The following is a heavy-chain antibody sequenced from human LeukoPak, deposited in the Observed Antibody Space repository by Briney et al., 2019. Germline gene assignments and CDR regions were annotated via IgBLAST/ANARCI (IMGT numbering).Heavy chain of an antibody. CDR2: VYGSGTT. V-gene: IGHV4-38-2*02. D-gene: IGHD3-16*01. J-gene: IGHJ4*02. Sequence: SETLSLTCTVSGYSISSGHFWSWIRQPPGKGLEWIGSVYGSGTTYYDPPLRSRVSISADTSKNHFSLELSSVTAADTAVYYCASVGGGSPYWGQGTLITVSS. CDR1: GYSISSGHF. CDR3: ASVGGGSPY.